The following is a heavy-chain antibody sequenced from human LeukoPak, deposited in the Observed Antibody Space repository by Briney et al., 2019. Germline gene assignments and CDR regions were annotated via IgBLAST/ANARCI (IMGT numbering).Heavy chain of an antibody. Sequence: SETLSLTCAVSGGSISSSNWWSWVRQPPGKGLEWIGSIYYSGSTYYNPSLKSRVTISVDTSKNQFSLKLSSVTAADAAFYYCARVPLWFGTGYMDVWGKGTTVIVSS. D-gene: IGHD2-21*01. V-gene: IGHV4-4*02. J-gene: IGHJ6*03. CDR2: IYYSGST. CDR1: GGSISSSNW. CDR3: ARVPLWFGTGYMDV.